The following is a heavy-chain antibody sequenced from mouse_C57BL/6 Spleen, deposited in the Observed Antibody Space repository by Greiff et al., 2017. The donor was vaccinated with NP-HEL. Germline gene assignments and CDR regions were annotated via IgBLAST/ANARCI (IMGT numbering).Heavy chain of an antibody. CDR3: ARGFGVVAYYFDD. Sequence: VLLQQSGTELVKPGASVKLSCKASGYTFTSYWMHWVKQRPGQGLEWIGNINPSNGGTNYNEKFKSKATLTVDKSSSTAYMQLSSLTSEDSAVYNCARGFGVVAYYFDDWGQGTTLTVSS. J-gene: IGHJ2*01. V-gene: IGHV1-53*01. CDR2: INPSNGGT. CDR1: GYTFTSYW. D-gene: IGHD1-1*01.